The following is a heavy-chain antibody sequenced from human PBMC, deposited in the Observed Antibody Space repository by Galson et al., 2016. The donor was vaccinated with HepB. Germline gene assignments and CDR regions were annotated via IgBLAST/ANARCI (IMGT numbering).Heavy chain of an antibody. CDR3: ARGHIVATVDYYFYGLDV. CDR1: GYTFTSYA. V-gene: IGHV1-3*01. CDR2: INAANGDT. D-gene: IGHD5-12*01. Sequence: SVKVSCKASGYTFTSYAIHWVRQAPGQRLVWMGWINAANGDTKYSQKLQGRGTITWDTSANTAYMELSSLRSEDTAVYYCARGHIVATVDYYFYGLDVWGQGTTVTVSS. J-gene: IGHJ6*02.